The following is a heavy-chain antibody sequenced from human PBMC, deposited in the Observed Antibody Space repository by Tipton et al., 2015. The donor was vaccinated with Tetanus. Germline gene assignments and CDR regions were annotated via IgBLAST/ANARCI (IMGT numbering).Heavy chain of an antibody. CDR2: VSAVGDTT. Sequence: GSLRLSCAGTPSTFSGYAMSWVRQAPGQGLEWVSSVSAVGDTTNYAASVKGRFTISRDNSKYTLYLQMNSLRAEDTAVYYCAKDRGSRALWYFDLWGRGTRVLVSS. J-gene: IGHJ2*01. V-gene: IGHV3-23*01. CDR1: PSTFSGYA. CDR3: AKDRGSRALWYFDL. D-gene: IGHD3-10*01.